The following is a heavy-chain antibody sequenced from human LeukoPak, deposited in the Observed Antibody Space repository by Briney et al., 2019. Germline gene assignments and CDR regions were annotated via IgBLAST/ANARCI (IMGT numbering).Heavy chain of an antibody. CDR1: GFTFSSYS. Sequence: GGSLRLSCAASGFTFSSYSMNWVRQAPGKGLEWVSSISSSSSYIYYADSVKGRFTISRDNAKNSLYLQMNSLRAEDTAVYYCARDRGIFLRMHRHNWFDPWGQGTLVTVSS. J-gene: IGHJ5*02. CDR3: ARDRGIFLRMHRHNWFDP. D-gene: IGHD2-8*01. CDR2: ISSSSSYI. V-gene: IGHV3-21*01.